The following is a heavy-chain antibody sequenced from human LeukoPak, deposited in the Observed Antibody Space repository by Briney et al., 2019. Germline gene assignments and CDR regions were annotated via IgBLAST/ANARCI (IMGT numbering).Heavy chain of an antibody. CDR2: IYYSGST. CDR3: ARFARGYCSSTSCYARYYYYYYMDV. V-gene: IGHV4-59*01. CDR1: GGSISSYY. D-gene: IGHD2-2*01. Sequence: SETQSLTCTVSGGSISSYYWSWIRQPPGKGLEWIGYIYYSGSTNYNPFLKSRVTISVDTSKNQFSLKLSSVTAADTAVYYCARFARGYCSSTSCYARYYYYYYMDVWGKGTTVTVSS. J-gene: IGHJ6*03.